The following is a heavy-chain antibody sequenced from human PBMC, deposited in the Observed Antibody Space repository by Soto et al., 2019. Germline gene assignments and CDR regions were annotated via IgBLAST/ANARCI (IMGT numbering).Heavy chain of an antibody. CDR1: GFTFSNYP. CDR2: ISESGGDT. D-gene: IGHD3-3*01. CDR3: ASHLRITIFRVVTKSSSAMDA. V-gene: IGHV3-23*01. Sequence: PGGSLRLSCAASGFTFSNYPMSWVRQAPGKGLEWISAISESGGDTYSADSVKGRLTISRDNSKNTLYLQVNSLRAEDTAVYSCASHLRITIFRVVTKSSSAMDAWGQGTTVTV. J-gene: IGHJ6*02.